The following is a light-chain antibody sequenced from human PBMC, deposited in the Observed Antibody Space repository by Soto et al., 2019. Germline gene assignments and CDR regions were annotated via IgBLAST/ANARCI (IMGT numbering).Light chain of an antibody. J-gene: IGKJ5*01. CDR2: AAS. Sequence: DIQMTQAPSSLSASVGDRVTITCRASQSISSYLNWYQQKPGKAPKLLIYAASSLQSGVPSRFSGSGSGTDFTLTISSLQPEDFATYYCQQSYSTPITVGQATRLEIK. CDR3: QQSYSTPIT. CDR1: QSISSY. V-gene: IGKV1-39*01.